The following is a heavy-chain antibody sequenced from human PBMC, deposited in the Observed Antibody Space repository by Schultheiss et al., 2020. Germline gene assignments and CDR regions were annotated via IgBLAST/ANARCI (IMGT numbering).Heavy chain of an antibody. CDR3: AKDFNGYYFNAFDI. CDR2: ISWNSGSI. J-gene: IGHJ3*02. V-gene: IGHV3-9*01. D-gene: IGHD3-22*01. Sequence: GGSLRLSCAASGFTFSSYAMSWVRQAPGKGLEWVSGISWNSGSIGYADSVKGRFTISRDNAKNSLYLQMNSLRAEDTALYYCAKDFNGYYFNAFDIWGQGTMVTVSS. CDR1: GFTFSSYA.